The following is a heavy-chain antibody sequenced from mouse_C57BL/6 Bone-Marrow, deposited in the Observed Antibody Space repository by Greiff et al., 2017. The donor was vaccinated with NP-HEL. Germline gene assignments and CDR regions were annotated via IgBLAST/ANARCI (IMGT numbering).Heavy chain of an antibody. V-gene: IGHV14-4*01. J-gene: IGHJ2*01. D-gene: IGHD3-3*01. CDR3: TTEGLLYYFDY. CDR1: GFNIKDDY. Sequence: EVKLVESGAELVRPGASVKLSCTASGFNIKDDYMHWVKQRPEQGLEWIGWIDPENGDTEYASKFQGKATITADTSSNTAYLQLSSLTSEDTAVYYCTTEGLLYYFDYWGQGTTLTVSS. CDR2: IDPENGDT.